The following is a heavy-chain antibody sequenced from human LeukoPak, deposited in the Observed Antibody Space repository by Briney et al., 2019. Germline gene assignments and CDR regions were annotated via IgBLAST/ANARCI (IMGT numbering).Heavy chain of an antibody. D-gene: IGHD2-15*01. V-gene: IGHV3-30*18. CDR1: GFTFRNYG. J-gene: IGHJ4*02. CDR3: AKESFGYCSDGSCSHFDY. CDR2: ISYDGSNE. Sequence: GGSLRLSCAASGFTFRNYGMHWVRQAPGKGLEWVAVISYDGSNEYFTDSVKGRFTISRDNSKNTLHLQMNSLRAEDTAVYYCAKESFGYCSDGSCSHFDYWGQGTLVTVSS.